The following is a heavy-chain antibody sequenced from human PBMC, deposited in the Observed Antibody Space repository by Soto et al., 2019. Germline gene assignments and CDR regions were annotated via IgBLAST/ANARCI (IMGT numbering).Heavy chain of an antibody. CDR3: TTNSGSYP. V-gene: IGHV3-15*07. CDR2: IKNKKDGGTA. J-gene: IGHJ5*02. D-gene: IGHD1-26*01. CDR1: GFSFSNAW. Sequence: PGGSLRLSCAASGFSFSNAWMNWVRQAPGKRLEWGSRIKNKKDGGTADYAAPVKGRFTVSRDDSKNTLYLQMDSLKAEDTGVYHCTTNSGSYPLGQGTLVTVSS.